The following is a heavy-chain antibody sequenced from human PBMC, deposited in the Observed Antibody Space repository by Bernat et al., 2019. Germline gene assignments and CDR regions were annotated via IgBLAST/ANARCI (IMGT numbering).Heavy chain of an antibody. CDR3: ARDSRGIPDYDSLTGRGWFDP. CDR2: IYSGGST. D-gene: IGHD3-9*01. Sequence: EVQLVESGGGLVQPGGSLRLSCAASGFTVSSNYMSWVRQAPGKGLEWVAVIYSGGSTYYADSVKGRCTISRDKSKNTLYLQMNSLRAEDTAVYYCARDSRGIPDYDSLTGRGWFDPWGQGTLVTVSS. CDR1: GFTVSSNY. V-gene: IGHV3-66*01. J-gene: IGHJ5*02.